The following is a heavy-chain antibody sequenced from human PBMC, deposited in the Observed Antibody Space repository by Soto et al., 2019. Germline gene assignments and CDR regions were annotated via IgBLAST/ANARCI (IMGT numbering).Heavy chain of an antibody. V-gene: IGHV3-23*01. Sequence: GGSLRLSCAASTFRFSDYAMSWVRQAPGKGLEWISTISFNGDSTYYADSVKGRFTISRDNSKNTLFLQMNSLRAADTALYYCARYRGGPKTDFDYWGQGTLVTVSS. CDR3: ARYRGGPKTDFDY. CDR1: TFRFSDYA. D-gene: IGHD2-15*01. CDR2: ISFNGDST. J-gene: IGHJ4*02.